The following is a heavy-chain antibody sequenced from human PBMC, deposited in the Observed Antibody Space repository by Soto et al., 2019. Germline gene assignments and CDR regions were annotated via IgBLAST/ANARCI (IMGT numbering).Heavy chain of an antibody. CDR1: GYTFTSYG. Sequence: ASVKVSCKASGYTFTSYGISWVRQAPGQGLEWMGWISAYNGNTNYAQKLQGRVTMTTDTSTSTAYMELRSLRSDDTAVYYCARDRPLIVGAPPGYYYYGMDVWGQGTTVTVSS. D-gene: IGHD1-26*01. CDR3: ARDRPLIVGAPPGYYYYGMDV. V-gene: IGHV1-18*04. CDR2: ISAYNGNT. J-gene: IGHJ6*02.